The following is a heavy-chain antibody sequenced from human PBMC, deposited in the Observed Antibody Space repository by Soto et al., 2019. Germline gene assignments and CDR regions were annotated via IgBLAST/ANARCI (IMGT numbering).Heavy chain of an antibody. Sequence: ASVKVSCKASGYTFTSYGISWVRQAPGQGLEWMGWISAYNGNTNFAQKFQGRVTMTTDTSTSTAYMELRSLRSDDTAVYYCAREYYYIKPRYYYGMHVWGQGTMGTVS. J-gene: IGHJ6*02. D-gene: IGHD3-22*01. CDR3: AREYYYIKPRYYYGMHV. CDR2: ISAYNGNT. V-gene: IGHV1-18*01. CDR1: GYTFTSYG.